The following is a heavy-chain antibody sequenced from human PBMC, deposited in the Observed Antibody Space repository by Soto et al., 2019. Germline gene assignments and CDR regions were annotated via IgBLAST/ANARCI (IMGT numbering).Heavy chain of an antibody. CDR3: ARGDYYILTTYYNYYYYYGMDV. Sequence: GGSLRLSCAASGFTFSSYAMHWVRQAPGKGLEWVAVISYDGSNKYYADSVKGRFTISRDNSKNTLYLQMNSLRAEDTAVYYYARGDYYILTTYYNYYYYYGMDVWGQGTTVTVSS. J-gene: IGHJ6*02. CDR2: ISYDGSNK. V-gene: IGHV3-30-3*01. CDR1: GFTFSSYA. D-gene: IGHD3-9*01.